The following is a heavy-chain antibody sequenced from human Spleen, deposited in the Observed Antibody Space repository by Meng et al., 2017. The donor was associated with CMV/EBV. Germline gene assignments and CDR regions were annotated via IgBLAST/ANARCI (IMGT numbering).Heavy chain of an antibody. CDR3: ARDTRMATLDY. Sequence: SVKVSCKASGGTFSSYAISWVRQAPGQGLEWMGGIIPILGIANYAQKFQGRVTITADKSTSTAYMELSSLRSEDTAVYYCARDTRMATLDYWGQGTLVTVSS. J-gene: IGHJ4*02. V-gene: IGHV1-69*10. D-gene: IGHD5-24*01. CDR2: IIPILGIA. CDR1: GGTFSSYA.